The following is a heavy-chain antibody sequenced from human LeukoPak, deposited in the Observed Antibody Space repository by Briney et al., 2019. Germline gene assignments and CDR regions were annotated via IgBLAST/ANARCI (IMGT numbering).Heavy chain of an antibody. V-gene: IGHV1-2*02. J-gene: IGHJ4*02. CDR1: GYTFTGYY. CDR2: INPNSGGT. Sequence: ASVKVSCKASGYTFTGYYMHWMRQAPGQGLEWMGWINPNSGGTNYAQKFQGRVTMTRDTSISTAYMELNRLTSDDTAVYYCAREDSSGYFWTDDYWGQGTLVTVSS. CDR3: AREDSSGYFWTDDY. D-gene: IGHD3-22*01.